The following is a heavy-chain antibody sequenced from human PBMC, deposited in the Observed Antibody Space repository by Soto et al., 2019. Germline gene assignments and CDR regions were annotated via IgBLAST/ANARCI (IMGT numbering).Heavy chain of an antibody. V-gene: IGHV4-61*01. CDR3: ARDATTVPTQYGMDV. D-gene: IGHD4-17*01. CDR2: IYYSGSP. J-gene: IGHJ6*02. Sequence: QVQLQESGPGLVKPSETLSLTCTVSGASVSSGSYYWSWIRQPPGRGLEWIGYIYYSGSPNYNPSRKGRVTISVDTSKNQFPLRLSSVTAADTAVYYCARDATTVPTQYGMDVWGQGTTVTVSS. CDR1: GASVSSGSYY.